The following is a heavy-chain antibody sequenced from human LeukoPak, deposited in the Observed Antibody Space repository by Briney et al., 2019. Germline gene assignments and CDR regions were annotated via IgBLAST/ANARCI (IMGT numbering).Heavy chain of an antibody. CDR1: GFIFRDYA. J-gene: IGHJ4*02. Sequence: KPGGSLRLSCVASGFIFRDYAMGWVRQAPGKGLEWVATINKNGAEMFYADSVKGRFTISRDNSKNTLNMHLRSLRADDTAVYYCAKHDGWELHDYCFDYWGQGTLVTASS. CDR3: AKHDGWELHDYCFDY. V-gene: IGHV3-23*01. CDR2: INKNGAEM. D-gene: IGHD1-26*01.